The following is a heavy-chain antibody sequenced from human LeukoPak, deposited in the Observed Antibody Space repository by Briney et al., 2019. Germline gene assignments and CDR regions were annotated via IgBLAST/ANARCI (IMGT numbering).Heavy chain of an antibody. Sequence: GGSLRPSCAASGFTFSSYWMSWVRQAPGKGLEWVANIKHDGSEKYYVDSVKGRFTISRDNAKNSLYLQMNSLRAEDTAVYYCARVERYFDWSLGNYYYYYMDVWGKGTTVTISS. J-gene: IGHJ6*03. V-gene: IGHV3-7*01. D-gene: IGHD3-9*01. CDR3: ARVERYFDWSLGNYYYYYMDV. CDR2: IKHDGSEK. CDR1: GFTFSSYW.